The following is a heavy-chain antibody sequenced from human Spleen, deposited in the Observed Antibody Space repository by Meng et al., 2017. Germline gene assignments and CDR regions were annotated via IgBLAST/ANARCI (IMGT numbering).Heavy chain of an antibody. J-gene: IGHJ4*02. CDR1: GYTFPDYW. Sequence: QVQVVQSGAEVKKPGASVKVSCKASGYTFPDYWLHWVRQAPGQGLEWMGRINPNSGSTKYTETFQGRVTMTRDTSNSTAYMELGSLTSGDTAVYYCARSCGDLICPLDLDYWGQGTLVTVSS. CDR2: INPNSGST. CDR3: ARSCGDLICPLDLDY. D-gene: IGHD2-21*01. V-gene: IGHV1-2*06.